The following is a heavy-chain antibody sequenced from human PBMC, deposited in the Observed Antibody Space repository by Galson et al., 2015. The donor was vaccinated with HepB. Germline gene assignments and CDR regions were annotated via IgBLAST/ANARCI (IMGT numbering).Heavy chain of an antibody. CDR3: AREDPNIVVVPAAMGIGWFDP. CDR1: GYTFTGYY. CDR2: INPNSGGT. D-gene: IGHD2-2*01. Sequence: SVKVSCKASGYTFTGYYMHWVRQAPGQGLEWMGRINPNSGGTNYAQKFQGRVTMTRDTSISTAYMELSRLRSDDTAVYYCAREDPNIVVVPAAMGIGWFDPWGQGTLVTVSS. V-gene: IGHV1-2*06. J-gene: IGHJ5*02.